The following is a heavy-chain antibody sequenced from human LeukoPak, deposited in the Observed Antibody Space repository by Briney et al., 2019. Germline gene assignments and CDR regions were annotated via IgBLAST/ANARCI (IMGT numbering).Heavy chain of an antibody. CDR3: ARQPPQYYGMDV. J-gene: IGHJ6*02. CDR2: IYTSGGT. V-gene: IGHV4-4*07. Sequence: SETLSLTCTVSGGSFSNYYWSWIRQPAGKGLEWIGRIYTSGGTNYNPSVKSRVTMSVDTSNNQFSLKLTSVTAADTAVYYCARQPPQYYGMDVWGQGTTVTVSS. CDR1: GGSFSNYY. D-gene: IGHD1-14*01.